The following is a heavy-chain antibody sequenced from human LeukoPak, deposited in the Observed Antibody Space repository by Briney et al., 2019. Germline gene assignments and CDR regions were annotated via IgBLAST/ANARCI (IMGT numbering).Heavy chain of an antibody. Sequence: GGSLRLSCEVSGIGFSSYAMSWVRQAPGKGPEWVSVIRESGDSTAYAASVTGRFTISRDNSKKTLYLQMNSLRAEDTAVYYCALHRGYHNGDVVGYFDLWGRGSLVIVSS. V-gene: IGHV3-23*01. J-gene: IGHJ2*01. CDR1: GIGFSSYA. D-gene: IGHD6-13*01. CDR2: IRESGDST. CDR3: ALHRGYHNGDVVGYFDL.